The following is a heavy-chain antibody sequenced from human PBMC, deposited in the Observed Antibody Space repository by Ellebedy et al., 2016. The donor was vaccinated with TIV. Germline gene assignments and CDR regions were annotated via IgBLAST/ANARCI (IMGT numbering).Heavy chain of an antibody. V-gene: IGHV1-8*01. CDR1: GYTFTSYD. CDR3: ARGRIAAAAIQGRRFDP. CDR2: MNPNSGNT. D-gene: IGHD6-13*01. J-gene: IGHJ5*02. Sequence: ASVKVSCXASGYTFTSYDINWVRQATGQGLEWMGWMNPNSGNTGYAQKFQGRVTMTRDTSTSTVYMELSSLRSEDTAVYYCARGRIAAAAIQGRRFDPWGQGTLVTVSS.